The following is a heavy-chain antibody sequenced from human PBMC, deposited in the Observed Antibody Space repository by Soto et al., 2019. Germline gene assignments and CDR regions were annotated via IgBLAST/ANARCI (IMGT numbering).Heavy chain of an antibody. J-gene: IGHJ4*02. Sequence: QVQLVQSGAEVKKPGASVKVSCKASGYTFTSYYMHWVRQAPGQGLEWMGIINPSGGSTSYAQKFQGRVTMTRDTSPSAVYMELSRLRSEDTAVYYCARGNQLALDYWGQGPLVTVSS. CDR2: INPSGGST. V-gene: IGHV1-46*01. CDR1: GYTFTSYY. CDR3: ARGNQLALDY. D-gene: IGHD2-2*01.